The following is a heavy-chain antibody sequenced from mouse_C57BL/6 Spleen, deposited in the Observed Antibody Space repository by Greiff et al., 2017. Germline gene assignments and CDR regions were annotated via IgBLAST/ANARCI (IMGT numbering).Heavy chain of an antibody. J-gene: IGHJ1*03. CDR1: GFTFSDYG. CDR3: ARDPHYDGSSWSYWYFDV. CDR2: ISSGSSTI. V-gene: IGHV5-17*01. Sequence: EVMLVESGGGLVKPGGSLKLSCAASGFTFSDYGMHWVRQAPEKGLEWVAYISSGSSTIYYADTVKGRFTISRDNAKNTLFLQMTSLRSEDTAMYYCARDPHYDGSSWSYWYFDVWGTGTTVTVSS. D-gene: IGHD1-1*01.